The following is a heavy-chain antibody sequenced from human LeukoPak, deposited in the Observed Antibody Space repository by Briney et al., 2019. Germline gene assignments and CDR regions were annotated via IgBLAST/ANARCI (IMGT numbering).Heavy chain of an antibody. J-gene: IGHJ3*02. V-gene: IGHV3-23*01. CDR3: AKALSGGGAFDI. CDR2: VTGSGGNT. Sequence: GGSLRLSCAASGITFTDYYMTWIRQAPGKGLEWVSAVTGSGGNTYYADSVKGRFTISRDNSKNTLYLEMNSLRADDTAIYYCAKALSGGGAFDIWGQGTMVTVSS. D-gene: IGHD2/OR15-2a*01. CDR1: GITFTDYY.